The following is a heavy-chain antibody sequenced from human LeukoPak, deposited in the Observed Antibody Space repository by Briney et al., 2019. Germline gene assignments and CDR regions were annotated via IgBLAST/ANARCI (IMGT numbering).Heavy chain of an antibody. CDR3: ASEYCSGGSCYAGHQPEYFQH. CDR2: IYYSGST. J-gene: IGHJ1*01. V-gene: IGHV4-59*01. Sequence: SETLSLTCTVSGGSISSYYWSWIRQPPGKGLEWIGYIYYSGSTNYNPSLKSRVTISVDTSKNQFSLKLSSVTAADTAVYYCASEYCSGGSCYAGHQPEYFQHWGQGTLVTVSS. D-gene: IGHD2-15*01. CDR1: GGSISSYY.